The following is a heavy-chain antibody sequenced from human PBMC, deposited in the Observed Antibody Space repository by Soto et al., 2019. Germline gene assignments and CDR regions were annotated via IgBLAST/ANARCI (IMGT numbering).Heavy chain of an antibody. CDR3: ARDTGYSKGGYYYYGMDV. CDR2: IYYSGST. V-gene: IGHV4-31*03. Sequence: SETLSLTCTFSGGSIISGGYYWSWIRQHPGKGLEWIGYIYYSGSTYYNPSLKSRVTISVDTSKNQFSLKLSSVTAADMAVYYCARDTGYSKGGYYYYGMDVWGQGTTVTVSS. CDR1: GGSIISGGYY. D-gene: IGHD4-4*01. J-gene: IGHJ6*02.